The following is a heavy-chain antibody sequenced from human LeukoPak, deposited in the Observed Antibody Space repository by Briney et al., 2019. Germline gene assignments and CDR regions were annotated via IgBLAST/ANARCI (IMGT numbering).Heavy chain of an antibody. D-gene: IGHD3-22*01. CDR2: ISGSGAST. CDR3: AKQPGSVVDSSGSLSRH. J-gene: IGHJ4*02. CDR1: GFTFSSYA. V-gene: IGHV3-23*01. Sequence: GGALRLPCAASGFTFSSYAMSWVRQAPGKGVEWVSTISGSGASTYYADSVKGRFTISRDNSKNTLYLQMNSLRAEDTAVYYCAKQPGSVVDSSGSLSRHWGQGTLVTVSS.